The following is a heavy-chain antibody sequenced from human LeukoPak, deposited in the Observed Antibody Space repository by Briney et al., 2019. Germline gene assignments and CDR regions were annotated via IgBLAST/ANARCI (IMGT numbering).Heavy chain of an antibody. J-gene: IGHJ4*02. CDR2: LSYDESNK. Sequence: PGGSLRLSCAASGFTFNNYDMHWVRQAPGKGLEWVAVLSYDESNKYSADSVKGRFTISRDNSKNTLYLQMNSLRAEDTAVYYCAKWGAAAGFDYWGQGTLVTVSS. V-gene: IGHV3-30*18. CDR3: AKWGAAAGFDY. D-gene: IGHD6-13*01. CDR1: GFTFNNYD.